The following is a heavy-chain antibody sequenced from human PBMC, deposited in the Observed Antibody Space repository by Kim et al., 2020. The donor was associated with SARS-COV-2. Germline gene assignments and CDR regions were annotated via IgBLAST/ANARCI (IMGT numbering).Heavy chain of an antibody. CDR3: AAQTAAIDYYYYYGMDV. CDR2: IYYSGST. Sequence: SETLSLTCTVSGGSVSSGSYYWSWIRQPPGKGLEWIGYIYYSGSTNYNPSLKSRVTISVDTSKNQFSLKLSSVTAADTAVYYCAAQTAAIDYYYYYGMDVWGQGTTVTVSS. D-gene: IGHD2-2*01. J-gene: IGHJ6*02. CDR1: GGSVSSGSYY. V-gene: IGHV4-61*01.